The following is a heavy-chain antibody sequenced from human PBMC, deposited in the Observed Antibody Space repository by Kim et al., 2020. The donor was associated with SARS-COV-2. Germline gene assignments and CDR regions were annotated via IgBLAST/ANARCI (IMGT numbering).Heavy chain of an antibody. CDR2: IVGGGGST. CDR1: KFTFTGYA. D-gene: IGHD3-22*01. V-gene: IGHV3-23*01. J-gene: IGHJ4*02. Sequence: GGSLRLSCVASKFTFTGYAMNWVRQAPGRGLEWVSAIVGGGGSTYYADSVKGRFTISRDNSKNTLYLQMDNLRADDTAVYYCAKDFGSSGYQPFDYWGQGTLVTVSS. CDR3: AKDFGSSGYQPFDY.